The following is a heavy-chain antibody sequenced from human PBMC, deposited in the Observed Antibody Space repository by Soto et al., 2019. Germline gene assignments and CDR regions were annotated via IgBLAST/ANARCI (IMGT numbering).Heavy chain of an antibody. V-gene: IGHV4-4*02. CDR3: VRLFDSGRRLSP. J-gene: IGHJ5*02. D-gene: IGHD2-21*01. CDR1: GESISSNNW. CDR2: IHHSAST. Sequence: QMRLQESGPGLVTPSGTLFLTCDVFGESISSNNWWTWVRQPPGKGLEWIGEIHHSASTNYSPSLKSRVAMSVDQSENHFYLNLTSVTAAGTAVYYCVRLFDSGRRLSPCGQGTLVTVSS.